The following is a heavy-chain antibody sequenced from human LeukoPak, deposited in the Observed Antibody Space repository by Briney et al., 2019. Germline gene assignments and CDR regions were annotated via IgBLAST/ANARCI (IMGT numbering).Heavy chain of an antibody. CDR2: ISYDGSNK. V-gene: IGHV3-30-3*01. CDR3: ARDKGAVAAAGAAFDI. CDR1: GFTFSSYA. D-gene: IGHD6-13*01. Sequence: GGSLRLSCAASGFTFSSYAMHWVRQAPGKGLEWVAVISYDGSNKYYADSVKGRFTISRDNSKNTLYLQMNSLRAEDTAVYYCARDKGAVAAAGAAFDIWGQGTMVTVSS. J-gene: IGHJ3*02.